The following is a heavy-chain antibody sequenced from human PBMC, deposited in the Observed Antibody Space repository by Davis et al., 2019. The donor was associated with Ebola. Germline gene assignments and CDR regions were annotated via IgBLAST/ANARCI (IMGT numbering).Heavy chain of an antibody. CDR1: GFNFNNYW. D-gene: IGHD2-2*01. J-gene: IGHJ3*02. V-gene: IGHV3-7*03. CDR3: AREDLGVPADTGTFDI. Sequence: GESLKISCAASGFNFNNYWMTWVRQAPGKGLEWVATISQDGSQRYYVDSVKGRFTVSIDSAKNSVYLQMDSLRAEDTAVYYCAREDLGVPADTGTFDIWGQGTVVTVSS. CDR2: ISQDGSQR.